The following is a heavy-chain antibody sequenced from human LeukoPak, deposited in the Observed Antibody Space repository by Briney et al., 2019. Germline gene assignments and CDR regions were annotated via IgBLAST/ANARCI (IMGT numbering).Heavy chain of an antibody. CDR1: GDSVSGNSAA. J-gene: IGHJ1*01. Sequence: SQTLSLTCAVSGDSVSGNSAAWDWTRQSPARGLEWLGRTYFRSKWYNDYAVSVKSRITTTPDTSKTQFALQLNSVTPEDTAVYYCARGSEVGVTAEYFQHWGQGTLVTVSS. CDR2: TYFRSKWYN. D-gene: IGHD1-26*01. V-gene: IGHV6-1*01. CDR3: ARGSEVGVTAEYFQH.